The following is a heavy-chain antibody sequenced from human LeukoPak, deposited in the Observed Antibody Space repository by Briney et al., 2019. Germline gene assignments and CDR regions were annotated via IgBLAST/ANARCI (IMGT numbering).Heavy chain of an antibody. CDR3: ATGHTSPYGSGSYDAFDI. V-gene: IGHV1-24*01. CDR2: FDPEDGET. Sequence: ASVKVSCKVSGYTLTELSMHWVRQAPGKGLEWMGGFDPEDGETIYALKFQGRVTMTEDTSTDTAYMELSSLRSEDTAVYYCATGHTSPYGSGSYDAFDIWGQGTMVTVSS. CDR1: GYTLTELS. D-gene: IGHD3-10*01. J-gene: IGHJ3*02.